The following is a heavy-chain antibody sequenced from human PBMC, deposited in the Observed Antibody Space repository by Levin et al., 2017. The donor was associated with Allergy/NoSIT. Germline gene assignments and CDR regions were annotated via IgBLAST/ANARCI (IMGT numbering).Heavy chain of an antibody. CDR2: ISYTGRT. CDR1: ADSISNNAYY. V-gene: IGHV4-39*01. D-gene: IGHD1-14*01. Sequence: SETLSLTCIVSADSISNNAYYWGWVRQPPGGGLEWLASISYTGRTYYNPSLRSRVTISVDTSKNQFSLKVTSVTASDTAVYYCARRASGKDWFDPWGQGTLVTVSS. CDR3: ARRASGKDWFDP. J-gene: IGHJ5*02.